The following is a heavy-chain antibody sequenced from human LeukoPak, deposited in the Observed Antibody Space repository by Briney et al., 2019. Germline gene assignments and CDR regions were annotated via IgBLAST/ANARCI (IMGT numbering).Heavy chain of an antibody. CDR3: ANDIKREGYNPLLQ. CDR2: ISGDGGST. D-gene: IGHD1-1*01. J-gene: IGHJ4*02. CDR1: GFTFDDYA. Sequence: WGSLSLSCAASGFTFDDYAMHWVCQAPGKGLEWVSLISGDGGSTYYADSMKGRFTVSRDNSKNSLYLQMNSLRTEDTALYYCANDIKREGYNPLLQWRQGTLVTVSS. V-gene: IGHV3-43*02.